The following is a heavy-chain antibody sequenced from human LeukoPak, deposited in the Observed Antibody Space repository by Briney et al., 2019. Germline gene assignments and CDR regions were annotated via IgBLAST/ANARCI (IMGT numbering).Heavy chain of an antibody. CDR2: ISGSGGST. J-gene: IGHJ4*02. CDR3: AKDRSPCSSGFHFDY. D-gene: IGHD6-19*01. CDR1: GFTFSSYA. V-gene: IGHV3-23*01. Sequence: PGGSLRLSCAASGFTFSSYAMSWVRQAPGKGLEWVSAISGSGGSTYYADSVKGRFTISRDNSKNTLYLQMNSLRAEDTAVYYCAKDRSPCSSGFHFDYWGQGTLVTVSS.